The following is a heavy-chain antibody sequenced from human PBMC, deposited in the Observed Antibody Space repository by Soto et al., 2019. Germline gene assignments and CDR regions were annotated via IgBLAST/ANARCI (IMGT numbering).Heavy chain of an antibody. V-gene: IGHV4-39*01. CDR1: GGSISSSSYY. J-gene: IGHJ6*02. CDR2: IYYSGST. D-gene: IGHD3-3*01. CDR3: ARQGYDFWSGYYIDYYYYGMDV. Sequence: SETLSLTCTVSGGSISSSSYYWGWIRQPPGKGLEWIGSIYYSGSTYYNPSLKSRVTISVDTSKNQFSLKLSSVTAADTAVYYCARQGYDFWSGYYIDYYYYGMDVWGQGTTVT.